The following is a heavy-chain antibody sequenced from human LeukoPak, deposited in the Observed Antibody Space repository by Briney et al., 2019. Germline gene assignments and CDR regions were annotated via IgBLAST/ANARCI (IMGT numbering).Heavy chain of an antibody. D-gene: IGHD3-22*01. CDR3: ARSLTRGYPEYFQH. Sequence: PGGSLRLSCAASGFTLSSYWMNWVRQAPGKGLEWVSVIYSGGSTYYADSVKGRFTISRDNSKNTLYLQMNSLRAEDTAVYYCARSLTRGYPEYFQHWGQGTLVTVSS. J-gene: IGHJ1*01. V-gene: IGHV3-53*01. CDR2: IYSGGST. CDR1: GFTLSSYW.